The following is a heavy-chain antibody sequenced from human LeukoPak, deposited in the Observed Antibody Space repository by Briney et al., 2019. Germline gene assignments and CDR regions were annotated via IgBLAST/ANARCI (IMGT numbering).Heavy chain of an antibody. CDR3: ARDRGGPYDAFDI. V-gene: IGHV3-7*01. D-gene: IGHD2-15*01. CDR1: GFTFSTYW. Sequence: GGSLRLSCAASGFTFSTYWMTWVRQTPGKGLEWVANIKEDGGEQNYVDSVEGRFTISRDNAKNSLYLQMNSLRAEDTAVYYCARDRGGPYDAFDIWGQGTMVTVSS. CDR2: IKEDGGEQ. J-gene: IGHJ3*02.